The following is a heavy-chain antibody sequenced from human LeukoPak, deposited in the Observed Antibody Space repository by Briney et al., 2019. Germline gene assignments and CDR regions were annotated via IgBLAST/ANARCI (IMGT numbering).Heavy chain of an antibody. J-gene: IGHJ6*02. CDR3: ARALGDQPDYYCGMDV. V-gene: IGHV3-21*01. Sequence: GGSLRLSCAASGFTFSTYSMNWVLQAPGGGLEGVSSITTSTTVPHIFYADSVMGRFTISRDNADNSLFLQMNSLRAEDTAVYYCARALGDQPDYYCGMDVWGQGTTVTVSS. CDR1: GFTFSTYS. D-gene: IGHD2-2*01. CDR2: ITTSTTVPHI.